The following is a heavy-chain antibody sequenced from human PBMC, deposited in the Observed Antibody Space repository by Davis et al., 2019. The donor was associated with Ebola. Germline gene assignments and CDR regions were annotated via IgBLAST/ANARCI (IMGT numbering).Heavy chain of an antibody. Sequence: GESLKISCAASGFTFSSYAMSWVRQAPGKGLEWVAVIWYDGSNKYYADSVKGLFTISRDNSKNTLYLQMNSLRAEDTAVYYCAPSSIAARPGYYYGMDVWGQGTTVTVSS. V-gene: IGHV3-33*08. D-gene: IGHD6-6*01. CDR2: IWYDGSNK. J-gene: IGHJ6*02. CDR3: APSSIAARPGYYYGMDV. CDR1: GFTFSSYA.